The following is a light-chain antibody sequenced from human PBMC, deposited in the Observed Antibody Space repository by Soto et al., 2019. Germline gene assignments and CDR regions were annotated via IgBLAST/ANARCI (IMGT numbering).Light chain of an antibody. V-gene: IGKV3-15*01. CDR2: GAS. CDR1: QSVSSY. J-gene: IGKJ4*01. Sequence: EIVLTQSPATLSLSPGERATLSCRASQSVSSYLAWYQQKPGQAPRLLLYGASTRATGIPARFSGSGSGTDFTLTISSLQSEDFAVYYCQQYNSWPLTFGGGTKVDI. CDR3: QQYNSWPLT.